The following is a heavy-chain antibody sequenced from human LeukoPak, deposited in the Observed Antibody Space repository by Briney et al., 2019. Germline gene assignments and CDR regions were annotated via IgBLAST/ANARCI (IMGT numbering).Heavy chain of an antibody. CDR2: ITPVINTA. Sequence: SVKVSCKTSGGTFLSHTFSWVRQAPGQGLEWMGKITPVINTANYAQTFQGRVSIYADKSTTTVYMDLSGLRPDDTAVYYCARVNLRGSNYNWFDPWGQGTLVTVAS. CDR3: ARVNLRGSNYNWFDP. D-gene: IGHD1-26*01. V-gene: IGHV1-69*08. CDR1: GGTFLSHT. J-gene: IGHJ5*02.